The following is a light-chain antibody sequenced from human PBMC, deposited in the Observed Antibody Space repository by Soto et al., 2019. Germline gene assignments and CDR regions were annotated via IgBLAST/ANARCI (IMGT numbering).Light chain of an antibody. Sequence: EIVLTQSPATLSVSPGERATLSCRASQSVSSNLAWYQQKPGQAPRLVIYGASTRATGIPARVSGSGSGTEFTLTISSLQSEDFAVYYCQHYNKLPLTFGGGAKVEIK. CDR3: QHYNKLPLT. J-gene: IGKJ4*01. CDR1: QSVSSN. CDR2: GAS. V-gene: IGKV3-15*01.